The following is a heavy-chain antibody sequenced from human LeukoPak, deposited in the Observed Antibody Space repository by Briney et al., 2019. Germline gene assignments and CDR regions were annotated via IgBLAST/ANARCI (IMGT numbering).Heavy chain of an antibody. CDR1: GFSLSTSGVG. J-gene: IGHJ5*02. CDR3: AHSRGNRDITMISWFDP. CDR2: IYWDDDK. V-gene: IGHV2-5*02. Sequence: SGPTLVNPTQTLTLTCTFSGFSLSTSGVGVGWIRQPPGEALEWLALIYWDDDKRYSPSLKSRLTITKDTSKNQVVLTMTNMDPVDTATYYCAHSRGNRDITMISWFDPWGQGTLVTVSS. D-gene: IGHD3-22*01.